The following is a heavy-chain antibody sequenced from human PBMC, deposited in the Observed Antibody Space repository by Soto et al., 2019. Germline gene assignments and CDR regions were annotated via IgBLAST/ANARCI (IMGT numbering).Heavy chain of an antibody. D-gene: IGHD1-7*01. J-gene: IGHJ3*02. CDR1: GFTFSSYG. CDR2: ISSSSGTI. Sequence: GGSLRLSCAASGFTFSSYGMHWVRQAPGKGLEWIAFISSSSGTIYSADSVKGRFTISRDNAKNSMYLQMNSLRDEDTALYYCAREYTGNSHDGFDIWGQGTMVTVSS. V-gene: IGHV3-48*02. CDR3: AREYTGNSHDGFDI.